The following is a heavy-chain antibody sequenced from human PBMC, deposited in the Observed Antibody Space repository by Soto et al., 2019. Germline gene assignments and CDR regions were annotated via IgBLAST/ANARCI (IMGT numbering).Heavy chain of an antibody. CDR3: ARGCSAVTGDYFWFYP. D-gene: IGHD4-17*01. CDR2: IYYSGST. CDR1: GGSISSGGYY. Sequence: SETLSLTCTVSGGSISSGGYYWSWIRQHPGKGLEWIGYIYYSGSTYYNPSLKSRVTISVDTSKNQFSLKLSSVTAADTAVYYWARGCSAVTGDYFWFYPWGQATQVTV. J-gene: IGHJ5*02. V-gene: IGHV4-31*03.